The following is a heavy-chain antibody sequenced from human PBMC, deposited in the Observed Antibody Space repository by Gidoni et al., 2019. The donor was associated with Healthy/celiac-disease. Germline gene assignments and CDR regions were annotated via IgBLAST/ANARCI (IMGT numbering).Heavy chain of an antibody. CDR1: GGSFSGYY. Sequence: QVQLQQWGAGLLKPSETLSLTCAVYGGSFSGYYWSWLRQPPGKGLEWSGEINHSGSTNYNPSLKSRVTISVDTSKNQFSLKLSSVTAADTAVYYCARGGFRRLIFGVVIGEYYFDYWGQGTLVTVSS. V-gene: IGHV4-34*01. CDR3: ARGGFRRLIFGVVIGEYYFDY. CDR2: INHSGST. D-gene: IGHD3-3*01. J-gene: IGHJ4*02.